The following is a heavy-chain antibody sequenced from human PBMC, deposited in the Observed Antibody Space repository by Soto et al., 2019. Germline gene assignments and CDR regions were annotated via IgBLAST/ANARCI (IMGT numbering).Heavy chain of an antibody. CDR1: GGSISSGGYY. CDR2: IYYSGST. CDR3: ARFYMVRGVMGAFDL. Sequence: QVQLQESGPGLVKPSQTLSLTCTVSGGSISSGGYYWSWIRQHPGKGLEWIGYIYYSGSTYYNPPLKIRVTISVATSKNQFSLKLSSVTAADTAVYYCARFYMVRGVMGAFDLWGQGTMVTVSS. D-gene: IGHD3-10*01. J-gene: IGHJ3*01. V-gene: IGHV4-31*03.